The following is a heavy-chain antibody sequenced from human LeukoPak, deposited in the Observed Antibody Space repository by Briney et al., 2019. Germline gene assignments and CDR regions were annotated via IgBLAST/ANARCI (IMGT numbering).Heavy chain of an antibody. Sequence: AGSLRLSCAASGFTFSNAWMSWVRQAPGKGLEWVGRIKSKTDGGTTDYAAPVKGRFTISRDDSKKTLYLQMNSLKTEDTAVYYCTTDQPIVVVIAVSRGDYYYMDVWGKGTTVTVSS. D-gene: IGHD2-21*01. V-gene: IGHV3-15*01. CDR3: TTDQPIVVVIAVSRGDYYYMDV. J-gene: IGHJ6*03. CDR1: GFTFSNAW. CDR2: IKSKTDGGTT.